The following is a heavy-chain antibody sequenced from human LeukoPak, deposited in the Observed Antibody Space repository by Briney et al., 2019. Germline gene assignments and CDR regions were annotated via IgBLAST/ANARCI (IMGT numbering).Heavy chain of an antibody. V-gene: IGHV3-7*01. J-gene: IGHJ4*02. CDR3: ARAYYYDSSGYLGPNFDY. Sequence: GGSLRLSCAASGFTFSSYWMSWVRQAPGKGLEWVANIKQDGSEEYYVDSVKGRFTISRDNAKNSLYLQMNSLRAEDTAVYYCARAYYYDSSGYLGPNFDYWGQGTLVTVSS. CDR1: GFTFSSYW. CDR2: IKQDGSEE. D-gene: IGHD3-22*01.